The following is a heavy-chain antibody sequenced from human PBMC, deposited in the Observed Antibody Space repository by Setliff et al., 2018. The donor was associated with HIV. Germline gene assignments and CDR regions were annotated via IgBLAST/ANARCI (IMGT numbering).Heavy chain of an antibody. Sequence: KSSETLSLTCTVSGGSISSDDYFWGWVRQPPGKGLEWIGNIFHTGSTYYNPSLKSRLSISLDTSKNQFSLSLTSVTAADTAVYFCARPRVGDDAFNIWSQGTLVIVSS. J-gene: IGHJ3*02. CDR2: IFHTGST. CDR3: ARPRVGDDAFNI. CDR1: GGSISSDDYF. V-gene: IGHV4-39*01.